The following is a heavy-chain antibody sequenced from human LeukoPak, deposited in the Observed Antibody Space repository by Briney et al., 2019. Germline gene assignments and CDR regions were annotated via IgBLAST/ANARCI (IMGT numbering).Heavy chain of an antibody. CDR2: INHSGST. D-gene: IGHD3-3*01. CDR1: GGSFSGYY. V-gene: IGHV4-34*01. CDR3: ARVRGARDFWSGYYYYYYMDV. J-gene: IGHJ6*03. Sequence: PSETLSLTCAVYGGSFSGYYWSWIRQPPGKVLEWIGEINHSGSTNYNPSLKSRVTISVDTSKNQFSLKLSSVTAADTAVYYCARVRGARDFWSGYYYYYYMDVWGKGTTVTVSS.